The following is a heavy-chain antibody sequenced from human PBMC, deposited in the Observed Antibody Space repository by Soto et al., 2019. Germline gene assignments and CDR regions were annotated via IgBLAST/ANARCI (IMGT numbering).Heavy chain of an antibody. D-gene: IGHD3-3*01. CDR2: IDWDDDK. Sequence: SGPTLVNPTQTLTLTCTFSGFSLSTSGMCVSWIRQPPGKALEWLALIDWDDDKYYSTSLKTRLTISTDTTKNQVVLTMTNMDPVDTATYCCARIPLEYRYFDYWGQGTLVTVSS. V-gene: IGHV2-70*01. CDR1: GFSLSTSGMC. J-gene: IGHJ4*02. CDR3: ARIPLEYRYFDY.